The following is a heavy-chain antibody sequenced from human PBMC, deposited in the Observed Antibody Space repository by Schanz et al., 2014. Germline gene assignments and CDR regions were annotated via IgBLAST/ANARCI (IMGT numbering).Heavy chain of an antibody. J-gene: IGHJ4*02. CDR1: GFTFSDYS. D-gene: IGHD3-3*01. Sequence: EVQLVESGGGLVQPGGSLRLSCAASGFTFSDYSMNWVRQAPGKGPEWVSYIRSSSTPIYYADSVKGRFTMSRDNAKNSVFLQMNSLRAEDTAVYYCVRDSFFAFDHWGQGTLVTVSS. CDR2: IRSSSTPI. CDR3: VRDSFFAFDH. V-gene: IGHV3-48*01.